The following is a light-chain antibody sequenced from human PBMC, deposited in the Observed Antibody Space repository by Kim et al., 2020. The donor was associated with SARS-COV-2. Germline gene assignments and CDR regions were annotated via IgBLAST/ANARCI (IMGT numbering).Light chain of an antibody. CDR1: QSVLYSSNNKNY. J-gene: IGKJ5*01. Sequence: DIVMTQSPDSLAVSLGARATINCKSSQSVLYSSNNKNYLTWYQQKPGQPPKLLIYWASTRESGVPDRFSGSGSGTDFTLTISSLQAEDVAVYYCQQYDSAPTTFGQGTRLEIK. V-gene: IGKV4-1*01. CDR2: WAS. CDR3: QQYDSAPTT.